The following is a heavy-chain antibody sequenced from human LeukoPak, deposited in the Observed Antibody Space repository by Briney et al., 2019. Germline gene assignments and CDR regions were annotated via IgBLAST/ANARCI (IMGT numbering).Heavy chain of an antibody. V-gene: IGHV4-4*07. Sequence: SETLSPTCTVSGSSISSYYWSWIRQPAGRGLEWIGRIYTSGSTNYNPSLKSRVTMSVDTSKNQFSLKLSSVTAADTAVYYCARSYIAVAVCWFDPWGQGTLVTVSS. CDR3: ARSYIAVAVCWFDP. J-gene: IGHJ5*02. CDR1: GSSISSYY. CDR2: IYTSGST. D-gene: IGHD6-19*01.